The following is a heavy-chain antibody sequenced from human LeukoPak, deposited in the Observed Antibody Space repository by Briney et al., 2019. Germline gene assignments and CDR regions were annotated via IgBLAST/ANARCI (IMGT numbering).Heavy chain of an antibody. CDR3: AKDKNRQWLVLGLDAFDI. Sequence: GGSLRLSCAASGFTLDDYAMHWVRQAPGKGLEWVSGISWNSGSIGYADSVKGRFTISRDNAKNSLYLQMNSLRAEDTALYYCAKDKNRQWLVLGLDAFDIWGQGTMVTVSS. D-gene: IGHD6-19*01. CDR2: ISWNSGSI. J-gene: IGHJ3*02. CDR1: GFTLDDYA. V-gene: IGHV3-9*01.